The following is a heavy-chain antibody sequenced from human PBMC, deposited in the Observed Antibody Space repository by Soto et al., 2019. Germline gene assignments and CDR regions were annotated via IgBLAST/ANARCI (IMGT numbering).Heavy chain of an antibody. V-gene: IGHV3-30-3*01. CDR3: ARRLAPTVSALGY. CDR2: ISEDGGTE. Sequence: QVQLVESGGGVVQAGGSLRLSCTASGFTFTSYNFHWVRQAPGMGLEWVAVISEDGGTEYFADSVRGRCLISKDTSKNTVYVQMNGLRPEDTGIYFCARRLAPTVSALGYWGQGTLVTVSS. J-gene: IGHJ4*02. D-gene: IGHD4-4*01. CDR1: GFTFTSYN.